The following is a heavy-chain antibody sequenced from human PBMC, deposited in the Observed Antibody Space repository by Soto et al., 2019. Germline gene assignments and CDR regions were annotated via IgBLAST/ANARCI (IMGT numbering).Heavy chain of an antibody. Sequence: GESLKISCKASGYRFTSSWIGWVRQMPGKGLEWMGIIYPGDSDTRYRPSFQGQVTISADKSSSTAYLQWNSLQASNTAMYYCARLPGIVAPGTVFLDNWGQGTMVTVSS. V-gene: IGHV5-51*01. CDR2: IYPGDSDT. J-gene: IGHJ4*02. CDR3: ARLPGIVAPGTVFLDN. CDR1: GYRFTSSW. D-gene: IGHD1-1*01.